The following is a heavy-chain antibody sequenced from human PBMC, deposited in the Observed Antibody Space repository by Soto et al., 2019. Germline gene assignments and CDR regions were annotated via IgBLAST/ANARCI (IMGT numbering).Heavy chain of an antibody. Sequence: SETLSLTCTVSGGSVSSGSYYWSWIRQPPGKGLEWIGYIYYSGSTNYNPSLKSRVTISVDTSKNQFSLKLSSVTAADTAVYYCARGAEEVATISGDYYYGMDVWGQGTTVTVSS. J-gene: IGHJ6*02. CDR3: ARGAEEVATISGDYYYGMDV. CDR2: IYYSGST. V-gene: IGHV4-61*01. CDR1: GGSVSSGSYY. D-gene: IGHD5-12*01.